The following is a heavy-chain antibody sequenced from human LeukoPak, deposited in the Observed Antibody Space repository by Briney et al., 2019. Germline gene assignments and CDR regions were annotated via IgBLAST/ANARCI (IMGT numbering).Heavy chain of an antibody. CDR2: IYPGDSDT. J-gene: IGHJ4*02. CDR1: GYSFTTYW. Sequence: GESLKISCKGSGYSFTTYWIGWVRQMPGKSLAWMGIIYPGDSDTRYSPSFQGQVTISVDKSISTAYLQWSSLKASDTAMYYCARQAYGSGTYYDYWGQGTLVTVSS. V-gene: IGHV5-51*01. CDR3: ARQAYGSGTYYDY. D-gene: IGHD3-10*01.